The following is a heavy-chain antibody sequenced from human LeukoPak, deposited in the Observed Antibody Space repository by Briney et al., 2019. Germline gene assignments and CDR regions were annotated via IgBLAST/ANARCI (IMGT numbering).Heavy chain of an antibody. D-gene: IGHD3-10*01. J-gene: IGHJ4*02. CDR3: AKQWFGEQRAY. CDR2: ISGSGGDT. CDR1: GFIVSTNY. V-gene: IGHV3-23*01. Sequence: GGSLRLSCAASGFIVSTNYMSWVRQAPGKGLEWVSTISGSGGDTYYADSVKGRFIISRDNSKTTLYLQMNSLRAEDTAVYYCAKQWFGEQRAYWGQGTLVTVSS.